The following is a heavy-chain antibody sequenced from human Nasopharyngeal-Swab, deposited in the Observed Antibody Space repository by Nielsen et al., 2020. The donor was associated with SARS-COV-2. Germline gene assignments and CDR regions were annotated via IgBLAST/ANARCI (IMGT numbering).Heavy chain of an antibody. CDR1: GFTLSSNY. J-gene: IGHJ6*02. V-gene: IGHV3-53*01. Sequence: ESLKISCAASGFTLSSNYMSWVRHAPGKGLEWVSVIYSGGSTYYADSVKGRFTISRDNSKNTLYLQMNSLRAEDTAVYYCARSYSGSYYGMDVWGQGTTVTVSS. D-gene: IGHD1-26*01. CDR2: IYSGGST. CDR3: ARSYSGSYYGMDV.